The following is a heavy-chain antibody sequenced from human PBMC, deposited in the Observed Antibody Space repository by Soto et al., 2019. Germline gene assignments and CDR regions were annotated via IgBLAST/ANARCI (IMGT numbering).Heavy chain of an antibody. J-gene: IGHJ5*02. CDR1: GYTFTSYD. CDR2: MNPNSGNT. Sequence: GASVKVSCKASGYTFTSYDINWVRQATGQGLEWMGWMNPNSGNTGYAQKFQGRVTMTRNTSISTAYMELSSLRSEDTAVYYCARGRYDFWSGYHNWFDPWGQGTLVTVSS. D-gene: IGHD3-3*01. CDR3: ARGRYDFWSGYHNWFDP. V-gene: IGHV1-8*01.